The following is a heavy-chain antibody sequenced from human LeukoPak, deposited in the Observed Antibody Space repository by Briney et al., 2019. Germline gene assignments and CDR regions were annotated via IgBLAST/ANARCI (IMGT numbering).Heavy chain of an antibody. V-gene: IGHV3-30*02. CDR2: IRYDGSNK. Sequence: PGRSMRLSCAASGFTFTSYGMHWVRQAPGKGREWVAFIRYDGSNKYYADSVKGRFTISGDNSKNTLYLQMNSLRAEDTAVYYCAKDLDDFWSGYVPNDAFDIWGQGTMVTVSS. D-gene: IGHD3-3*01. CDR3: AKDLDDFWSGYVPNDAFDI. J-gene: IGHJ3*02. CDR1: GFTFTSYG.